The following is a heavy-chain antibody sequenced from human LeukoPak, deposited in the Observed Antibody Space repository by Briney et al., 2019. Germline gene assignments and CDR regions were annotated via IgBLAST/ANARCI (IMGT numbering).Heavy chain of an antibody. Sequence: GESLKISCKGSGYNFAHDWIGWVRQMPGKGLEWMGIIFPDDSDTIYSPSFQGHVTISADKSINTAYLQWSDLKASDSAMYYCARQESEMTSPANRYFDLWGQGTLITVSS. D-gene: IGHD2-21*02. J-gene: IGHJ4*02. CDR3: ARQESEMTSPANRYFDL. CDR2: IFPDDSDT. CDR1: GYNFAHDW. V-gene: IGHV5-51*01.